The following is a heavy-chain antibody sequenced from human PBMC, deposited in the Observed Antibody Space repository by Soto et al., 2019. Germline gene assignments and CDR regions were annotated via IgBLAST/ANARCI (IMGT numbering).Heavy chain of an antibody. Sequence: ASVKVSFKVSGYTLTELSMHWVRQAPGKGLEWMGGFDPEDGETIYAQKFQGRVTMTADTSTSTAYMELRSLRSDDTAVYYCARGVSSSWYRVYFDYWGQGTLVTVSS. CDR2: FDPEDGET. CDR1: GYTLTELS. CDR3: ARGVSSSWYRVYFDY. V-gene: IGHV1-24*01. D-gene: IGHD6-13*01. J-gene: IGHJ4*02.